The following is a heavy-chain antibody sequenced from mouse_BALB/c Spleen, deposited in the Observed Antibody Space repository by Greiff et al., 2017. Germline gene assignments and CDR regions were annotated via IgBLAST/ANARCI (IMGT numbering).Heavy chain of an antibody. D-gene: IGHD2-10*02. CDR2: IYPGNVNT. CDR1: GYTFTSYY. V-gene: IGHV1S56*01. J-gene: IGHJ4*01. CDR3: ARSWYCNLMDY. Sequence: QVQLQQSGPELVKPGASVRISCKASGYTFTSYYIHWVKQRPGQGLEWIGWIYPGNVNTKYNEKFKGKATLTADKSSSTAYMQLSSLTSEDSAVYYCARSWYCNLMDYWGQGTSVTVSS.